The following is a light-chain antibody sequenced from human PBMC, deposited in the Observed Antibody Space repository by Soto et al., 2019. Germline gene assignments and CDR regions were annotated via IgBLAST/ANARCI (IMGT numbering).Light chain of an antibody. CDR1: SSNIGAGYD. V-gene: IGLV1-40*01. Sequence: QSVLTQPPSVSGAPGQRVTISCTGSSSNIGAGYDVHWYQQLPGTAPKLLIYNNNNRPSGVPDRFSGSKSVTSASLAITGLQADDEADYYCQSYDSRLSGVVFGGGTKLTVL. CDR3: QSYDSRLSGVV. J-gene: IGLJ2*01. CDR2: NNN.